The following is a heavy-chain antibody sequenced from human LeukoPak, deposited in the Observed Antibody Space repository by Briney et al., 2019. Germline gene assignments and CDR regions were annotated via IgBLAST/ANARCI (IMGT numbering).Heavy chain of an antibody. V-gene: IGHV1-69*13. CDR3: ARSSSSWGPYYFDY. CDR2: IIPIFGTA. J-gene: IGHJ4*02. CDR1: GDTFSSYA. Sequence: SAKVSCKASGDTFSSYAISWGRQAPGQGREWRREIIPIFGTANYAQKFQGRVTITADESTSTAYMELSSLRSEDTAVYYCARSSSSWGPYYFDYWGQGTLVTVSS. D-gene: IGHD6-13*01.